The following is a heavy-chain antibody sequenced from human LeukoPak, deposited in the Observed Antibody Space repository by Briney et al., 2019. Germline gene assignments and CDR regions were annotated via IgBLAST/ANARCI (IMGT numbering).Heavy chain of an antibody. V-gene: IGHV4-59*01. J-gene: IGHJ4*02. Sequence: SEALSLTCTVSGGSISSYYWSWIRQPPGKGLEWIGYIYYSGSTNYNPSLKSRVTISVDTSKNQFSLKLCSVTAADTAVYYCARALPQMATISNLFDYWGQGTLVTVSS. D-gene: IGHD5-24*01. CDR3: ARALPQMATISNLFDY. CDR1: GGSISSYY. CDR2: IYYSGST.